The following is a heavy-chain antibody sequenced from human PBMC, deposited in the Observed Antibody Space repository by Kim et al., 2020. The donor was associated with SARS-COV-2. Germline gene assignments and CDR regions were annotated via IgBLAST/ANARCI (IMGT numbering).Heavy chain of an antibody. CDR2: INPNSGGT. D-gene: IGHD2-2*01. CDR3: ASVSLILGYCSSTSCLDY. Sequence: ASVKVSCKASGYTFTGYYMHWVRQAPGQGLEWMGRINPNSGGTNYAQKFQGRVTMTRDTSISTAYMELSRLRSDDTAVYYCASVSLILGYCSSTSCLDYWGQGTLVTVSS. J-gene: IGHJ4*02. CDR1: GYTFTGYY. V-gene: IGHV1-2*06.